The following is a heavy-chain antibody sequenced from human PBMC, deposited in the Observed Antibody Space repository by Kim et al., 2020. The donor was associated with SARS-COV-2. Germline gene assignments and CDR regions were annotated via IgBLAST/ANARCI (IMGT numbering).Heavy chain of an antibody. V-gene: IGHV1-18*01. CDR2: ISAYNGNT. J-gene: IGHJ6*02. Sequence: ASVKVSCKASGYTFTSYGISWVRQAPGQGLEWMGWISAYNGNTNYAQKLQGRVTMTTDTSTSTAYMELRSLRSDDTAVYYCARDRYCSGGSCHPDYYYGMDVWGQGTTVTVSS. D-gene: IGHD2-15*01. CDR3: ARDRYCSGGSCHPDYYYGMDV. CDR1: GYTFTSYG.